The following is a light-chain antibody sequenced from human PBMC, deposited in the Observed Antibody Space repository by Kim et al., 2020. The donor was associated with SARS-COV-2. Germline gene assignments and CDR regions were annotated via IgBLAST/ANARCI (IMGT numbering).Light chain of an antibody. CDR1: QDISNY. J-gene: IGKJ4*01. V-gene: IGKV1-27*01. CDR3: QKYHSAPLT. Sequence: SSVGDRVTLPCRASQDISNYLAWYQQKPGKVPRLLIYGASTLQSGVPSRFSGSGSGTEFTLTISSLQPEDVATYYCQKYHSAPLTFGGGTKVDIK. CDR2: GAS.